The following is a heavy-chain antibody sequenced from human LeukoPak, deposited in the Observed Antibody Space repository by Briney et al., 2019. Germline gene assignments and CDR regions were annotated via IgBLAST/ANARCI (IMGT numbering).Heavy chain of an antibody. CDR2: IYYSGST. Sequence: SETLSLTCTVSGGSLSSYYWSWIRQPPGKGLEWIGYIYYSGSTNYNPSLKSRGTISVDTSKNQFSLKLSSVTAADTAVYYCATYYGFPLNWFDPWGQGTLVTVSS. D-gene: IGHD3-10*01. CDR1: GGSLSSYY. CDR3: ATYYGFPLNWFDP. V-gene: IGHV4-59*08. J-gene: IGHJ5*02.